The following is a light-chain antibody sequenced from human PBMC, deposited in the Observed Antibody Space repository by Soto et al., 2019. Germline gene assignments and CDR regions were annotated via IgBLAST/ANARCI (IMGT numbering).Light chain of an antibody. CDR2: SNN. CDR1: SSNIGSNT. CDR3: AAWDDSLNGYV. Sequence: QSVVNQPPPASGAPGQRVTISFFGSSSNIGSNTVNGYQQLPGTAPKLLIYSNNRRPSGVPDRFSGSKSGTSASLAISGLQSEVVFDYYCAAWDDSLNGYVFGTGPRSPS. V-gene: IGLV1-44*01. J-gene: IGLJ1*01.